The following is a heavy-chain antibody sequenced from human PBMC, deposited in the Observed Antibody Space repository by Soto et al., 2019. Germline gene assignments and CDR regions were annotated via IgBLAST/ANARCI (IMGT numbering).Heavy chain of an antibody. CDR3: AKNGQPPYYYYGMDV. CDR2: VSGYNGDT. J-gene: IGHJ6*02. CDR1: GYTFSRYG. V-gene: IGHV1-18*01. Sequence: QGQLVQSGPEVKKPGASVKVSCKASGYTFSRYGISWVRQAPGQGLEWMGWVSGYNGDTKYAQKGQGRVTMTTDTATYTAYMELRSLTSDDTAKYYCAKNGQPPYYYYGMDVWGQGTTVTVSS. D-gene: IGHD2-8*01.